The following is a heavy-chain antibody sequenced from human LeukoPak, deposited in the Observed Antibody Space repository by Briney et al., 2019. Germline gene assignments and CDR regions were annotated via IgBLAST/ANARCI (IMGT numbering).Heavy chain of an antibody. Sequence: SETLSLTCTVSGGSISSYYWSWIRQPAGKGLEWIGHIYTSGSTNYNPSLKSRVTMSVDTSKNQFFLKLNSVTAADTAVYYCARHYSGSYSLDSWGQGTLVTVSS. CDR1: GGSISSYY. CDR3: ARHYSGSYSLDS. D-gene: IGHD1-26*01. CDR2: IYTSGST. V-gene: IGHV4-4*07. J-gene: IGHJ4*02.